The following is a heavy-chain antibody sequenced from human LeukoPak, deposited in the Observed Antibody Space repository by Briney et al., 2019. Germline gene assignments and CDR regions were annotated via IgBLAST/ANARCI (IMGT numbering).Heavy chain of an antibody. J-gene: IGHJ4*02. CDR2: INHSRST. D-gene: IGHD6-19*01. CDR3: VRVRRSGHDY. Sequence: PSETLSLTCAVYGGSFSGYYWSWIRQPPGKGLEWIGEINHSRSTNYNPSLKSRVTISVDTSKNQFSLKLSSVTAADTAVYYCVRVRRSGHDYWGQGTLVTVSS. V-gene: IGHV4-34*01. CDR1: GGSFSGYY.